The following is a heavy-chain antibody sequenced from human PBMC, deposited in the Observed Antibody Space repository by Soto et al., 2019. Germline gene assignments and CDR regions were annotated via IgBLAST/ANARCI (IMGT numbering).Heavy chain of an antibody. D-gene: IGHD6-13*01. J-gene: IGHJ3*02. CDR2: ISGSGGST. Sequence: GGSLRLSCAASGFTFSSYAMSWVRQAPGKGLEWVSAISGSGGSTYYADSVKGRFTISRDNSKNTLYLQMNSLRAEDTAVYYGVVYSTPSPGAFDIWGQGTMVTASS. CDR1: GFTFSSYA. V-gene: IGHV3-23*01. CDR3: VVYSTPSPGAFDI.